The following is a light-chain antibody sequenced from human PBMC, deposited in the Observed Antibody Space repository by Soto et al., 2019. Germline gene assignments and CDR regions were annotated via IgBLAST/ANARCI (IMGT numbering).Light chain of an antibody. CDR1: SSNIGRNT. CDR3: AAWDDSLSGWA. V-gene: IGLV1-44*01. Sequence: QAVVTQPPSASGTPGQRVTISCSGSSSNIGRNTVDWYQQLPGTAPKLLMYNNDQRPPGVPDRVSGSKSGTSASLAIGGLQSEDEADYYCAAWDDSLSGWAFGGGTKVTVL. J-gene: IGLJ3*02. CDR2: NND.